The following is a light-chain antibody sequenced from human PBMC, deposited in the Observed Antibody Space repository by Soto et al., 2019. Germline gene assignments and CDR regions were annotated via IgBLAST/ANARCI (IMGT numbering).Light chain of an antibody. CDR2: EVS. Sequence: QSVLTQPASVSGSPGQSITISCTGTSSDVGGYKYVSWYQQHPDKAPKLMIYEVSNRPSGVSNRFSGSKSGNTASLTISGLQAEDEADYYCSSYSSSSTLYVFGTGTKVTVL. V-gene: IGLV2-14*01. CDR1: SSDVGGYKY. CDR3: SSYSSSSTLYV. J-gene: IGLJ1*01.